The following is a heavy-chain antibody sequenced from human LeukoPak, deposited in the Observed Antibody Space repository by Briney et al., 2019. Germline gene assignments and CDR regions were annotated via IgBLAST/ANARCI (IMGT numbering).Heavy chain of an antibody. J-gene: IGHJ3*02. CDR1: GYTFTGYY. Sequence: ASVKVSCKASGYTFTGYYMHWGRQAPGQGLEWMGWINPNSGGTKCAQNFQGRVTMTRDTSISTAYMELSRLRSDVTAVYYCARDSAVYDSSGYFLHAFDIWGQGTMVTVSS. D-gene: IGHD3-22*01. CDR3: ARDSAVYDSSGYFLHAFDI. V-gene: IGHV1-2*02. CDR2: INPNSGGT.